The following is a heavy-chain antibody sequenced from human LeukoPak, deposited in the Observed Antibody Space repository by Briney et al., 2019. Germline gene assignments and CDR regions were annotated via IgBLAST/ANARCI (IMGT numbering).Heavy chain of an antibody. D-gene: IGHD2-2*03. J-gene: IGHJ6*02. Sequence: PGRSLRLSCAASGFTFSSYGMHWVRQAPGKGLEWVSSISSSSSYIYYADSVKGRFTISRDNAKNSLYLQMNSLRAEDTAVYYCASLDIVVVPTYYYGMDVWGQGTTVTVSS. CDR2: ISSSSSYI. CDR1: GFTFSSYG. CDR3: ASLDIVVVPTYYYGMDV. V-gene: IGHV3-21*01.